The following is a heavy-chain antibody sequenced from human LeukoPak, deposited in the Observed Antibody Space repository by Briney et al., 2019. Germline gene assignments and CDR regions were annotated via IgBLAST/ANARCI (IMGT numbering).Heavy chain of an antibody. CDR2: INQDVSEK. J-gene: IGHJ6*03. V-gene: IGHV3-7*01. Sequence: GGSLRLSCAVSGFTFSSHWMSWVRQAPGKGLEWVANINQDVSEKYYVDSVKGRFTISRDNAKNLLYLQMNSLRVEDTAVYYRARDSEEIRYKWNKAGYYYYIDVWGKGTTVTVSS. D-gene: IGHD1/OR15-1a*01. CDR3: ARDSEEIRYKWNKAGYYYYIDV. CDR1: GFTFSSHW.